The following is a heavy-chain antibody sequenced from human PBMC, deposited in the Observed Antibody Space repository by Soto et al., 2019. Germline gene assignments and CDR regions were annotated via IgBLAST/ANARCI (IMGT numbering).Heavy chain of an antibody. CDR1: GYSFTSYW. CDR3: ARRRANSSGWLGDNWFDP. D-gene: IGHD6-19*01. V-gene: IGHV5-51*01. CDR2: IYPGDSDT. J-gene: IGHJ5*02. Sequence: GESLKISCKGSGYSFTSYWIGWVRQMPGKGLEWMGIIYPGDSDTRYSPSFQGQVTISADKSISTAYLQWSSLKASDTAMYYRARRRANSSGWLGDNWFDPWGQGTLVTVSS.